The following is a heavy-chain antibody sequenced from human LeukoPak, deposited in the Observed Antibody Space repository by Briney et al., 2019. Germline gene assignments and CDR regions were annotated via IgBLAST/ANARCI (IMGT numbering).Heavy chain of an antibody. J-gene: IGHJ4*02. CDR1: GFTFSSYA. CDR2: ISGSGGST. D-gene: IGHD3-10*01. Sequence: PGGSLRLSCAASGFTFSSYAMSWVRQAPGKGLEWVSAISGSGGSTYYADSVKGRSTISRDNSKNTLYLQMNSLRAEDTAVYYCAKDVLLWFGEFNYFDYWGQGTLVTVSS. V-gene: IGHV3-23*01. CDR3: AKDVLLWFGEFNYFDY.